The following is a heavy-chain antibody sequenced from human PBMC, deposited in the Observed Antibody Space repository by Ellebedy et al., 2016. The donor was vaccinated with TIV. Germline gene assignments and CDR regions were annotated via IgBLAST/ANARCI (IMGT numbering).Heavy chain of an antibody. CDR3: ARVSRGIAGYYYYGMDV. CDR2: ISSSSTI. CDR1: GFTFSSYS. D-gene: IGHD6-13*01. J-gene: IGHJ6*02. V-gene: IGHV3-48*02. Sequence: GGSLRLSCAASGFTFSSYSMNWVRQAPGKGLEWVSYISSSSTIYYADSVKGRFTISRDNAKNSLYLQMNSLRDEDTAVYYCARVSRGIAGYYYYGMDVWGQGTTVTVSS.